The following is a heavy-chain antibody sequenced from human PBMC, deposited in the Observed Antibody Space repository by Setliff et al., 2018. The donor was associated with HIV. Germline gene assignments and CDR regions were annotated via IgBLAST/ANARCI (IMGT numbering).Heavy chain of an antibody. V-gene: IGHV4-39*01. D-gene: IGHD2-2*01. J-gene: IGHJ4*02. Sequence: PSETLSLTCSVSGGPINNTNYYWDWIRQPPGKGLAYIGSVYYSGSTYYNPSLKSRVTISIDTANNQFSLRLTSVTAADTALYYCARRLSRSTDFDHWGEGILVTVSS. CDR2: VYYSGST. CDR3: ARRLSRSTDFDH. CDR1: GGPINNTNYY.